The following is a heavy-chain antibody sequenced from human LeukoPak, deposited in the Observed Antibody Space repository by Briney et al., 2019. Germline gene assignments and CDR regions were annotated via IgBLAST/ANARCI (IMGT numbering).Heavy chain of an antibody. J-gene: IGHJ6*02. CDR2: INTDGGST. Sequence: GGSLRLSCAASGFTFSDYWMRWGCDAPGEGLVWVSRINTDGGSTSYAVSVKGRFTISRDNAKSTLYLQMNSLRTEDTALYYCGKDRGYSYYYYGMDVWGQGTTVTVSS. CDR3: GKDRGYSYYYYGMDV. CDR1: GFTFSDYW. V-gene: IGHV3-74*01.